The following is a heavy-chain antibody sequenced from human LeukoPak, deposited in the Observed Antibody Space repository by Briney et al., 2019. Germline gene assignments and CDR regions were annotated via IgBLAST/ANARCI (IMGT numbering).Heavy chain of an antibody. CDR2: TYYSGST. CDR1: GGSISSYS. D-gene: IGHD3-10*01. Sequence: SGTLSLTCTVSGGSISSYSWSWIRQPPGKGLEWIGYTYYSGSTYYNPSLKSRVTISVDTSKNQFSLKLNSVTAADTAVYYCARARSGSYLDWFDPWGQGTLVTVSS. V-gene: IGHV4-59*01. CDR3: ARARSGSYLDWFDP. J-gene: IGHJ5*02.